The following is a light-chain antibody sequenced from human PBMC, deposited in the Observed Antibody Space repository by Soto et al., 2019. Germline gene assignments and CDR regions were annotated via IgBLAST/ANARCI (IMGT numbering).Light chain of an antibody. J-gene: IGLJ2*01. CDR2: DNT. V-gene: IGLV1-40*01. CDR1: SSNIGAGYD. CDR3: QSSDSSLSTI. Sequence: QSALTQPPSVSGAPGQRVTISCTGSSSNIGAGYDVHWYQQLPGTAPRLLIYDNTNRPSGVPDRFSGSKSGTSASLAITGLQAEDGADYYCQSSDSSLSTIFGGGTKLTVL.